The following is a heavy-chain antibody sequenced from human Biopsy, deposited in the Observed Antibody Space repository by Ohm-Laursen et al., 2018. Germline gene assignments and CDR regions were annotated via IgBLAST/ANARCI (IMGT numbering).Heavy chain of an antibody. CDR1: RGSLSSGGNY. J-gene: IGHJ4*02. Sequence: TLSLTCSVSRGSLSSGGNYWSWISQFPGKGLEWISYIYHTGNTYYNPSLKSPLSIAIDTSKNQISVSLRPVTAADTAVYYYARADMVTTIVDYWGQGTLVTVSS. CDR2: IYHTGNT. D-gene: IGHD5-12*01. CDR3: ARADMVTTIVDY. V-gene: IGHV4-31*01.